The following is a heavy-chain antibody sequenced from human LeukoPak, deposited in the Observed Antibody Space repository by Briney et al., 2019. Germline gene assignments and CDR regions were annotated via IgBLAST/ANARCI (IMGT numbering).Heavy chain of an antibody. J-gene: IGHJ4*02. Sequence: PGESLRLSCAASGFTFDDYGMNWVRQVPGKGLEWVSGINWNSGSIGYADSVKGRFTISRDNAKNSLYLQMNSLRAEDTAFYFCARGTGYDVLSGYDYCGQGTLVTVSS. CDR1: GFTFDDYG. CDR2: INWNSGSI. V-gene: IGHV3-20*04. CDR3: ARGTGYDVLSGYDY. D-gene: IGHD3-3*01.